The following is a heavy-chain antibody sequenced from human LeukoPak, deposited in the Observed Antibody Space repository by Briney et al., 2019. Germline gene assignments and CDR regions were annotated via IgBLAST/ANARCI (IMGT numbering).Heavy chain of an antibody. CDR1: GGSFSGYY. Sequence: PSETLSLTCAVYGGSFSGYYWSWIRQPPGKGLEWIGEINHSGSTNYNPPLKSRVTISVDTSKNQFSLKLSSVTAADTAVYYCARGPYDFWSGYLNWFDPWGQGTLVTVSS. J-gene: IGHJ5*02. D-gene: IGHD3-3*01. CDR3: ARGPYDFWSGYLNWFDP. V-gene: IGHV4-34*01. CDR2: INHSGST.